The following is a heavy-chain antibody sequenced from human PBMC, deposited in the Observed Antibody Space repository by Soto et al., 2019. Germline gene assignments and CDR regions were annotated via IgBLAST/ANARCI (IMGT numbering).Heavy chain of an antibody. CDR1: GGSISSYY. CDR2: IYYSGST. CDR3: ARFNWYFDL. V-gene: IGHV4-59*08. J-gene: IGHJ2*01. Sequence: QVQLQESGPGLVKPSETLSLTCTVSGGSISSYYWSWIRQPPGKGLEWIGYIYYSGSTNYNPSLKSRVTISVDTSKNQFPRKLSSVTAADPAVYYGARFNWYFDLWGRAPWSLSPQ.